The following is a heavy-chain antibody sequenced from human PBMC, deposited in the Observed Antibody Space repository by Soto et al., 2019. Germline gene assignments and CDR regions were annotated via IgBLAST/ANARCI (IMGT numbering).Heavy chain of an antibody. D-gene: IGHD3-9*01. CDR2: IYYDGIRK. V-gene: IGHV3-33*01. CDR1: GFTFSNYG. Sequence: QVQLVESGGGVVQPGTSLRLSCSASGFTFSNYGIHWVRQGPGKGLEWVAVIYYDGIRKYYADSVKGRFAISRDNPQNTVYLQMNSLRAEDTAVYYCARDTYTTGHYDSFDPWGQGTLVTVSS. J-gene: IGHJ5*02. CDR3: ARDTYTTGHYDSFDP.